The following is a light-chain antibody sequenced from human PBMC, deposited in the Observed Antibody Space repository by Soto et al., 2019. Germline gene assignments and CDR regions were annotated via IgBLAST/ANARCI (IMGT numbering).Light chain of an antibody. CDR3: QHYGNSPT. V-gene: IGKV3-20*01. CDR1: QSVSSGY. CDR2: GAS. J-gene: IGKJ1*01. Sequence: EIVLTQSPGTLPLSPGDGATLSCRASQSVSSGYLAWYQQKPGQAPRLLIYGASRRATGIPDRFSGSGSGTDFTLSISRLEPEDFAVYWCQHYGNSPTFGQGTKVQIK.